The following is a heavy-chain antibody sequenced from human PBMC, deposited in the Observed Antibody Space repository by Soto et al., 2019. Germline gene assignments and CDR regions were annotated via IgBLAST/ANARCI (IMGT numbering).Heavy chain of an antibody. CDR3: AKSPYFFRGPLDY. Sequence: GGSLRLSCAASGFTFSRYWMSWVRQAPGKGLEWVANIKQDGSEKYYVDSVKGRFTISRDNAKNSLYLQMNSLRAEDTAVYYCAKSPYFFRGPLDYWGQGTLVTVSS. CDR2: IKQDGSEK. CDR1: GFTFSRYW. D-gene: IGHD3-9*01. J-gene: IGHJ4*02. V-gene: IGHV3-7*03.